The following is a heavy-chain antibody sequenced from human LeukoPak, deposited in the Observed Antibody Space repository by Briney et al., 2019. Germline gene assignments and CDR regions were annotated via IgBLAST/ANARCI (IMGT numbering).Heavy chain of an antibody. CDR2: INSDGSVT. D-gene: IGHD1-26*01. Sequence: GGSLRLSCAASGFTFSNYWMHWVRHAPGKGLVWVSRINSDGSVTNYPDSVKGRFTISRDNAKNTLYLQMNSLTAEDTAVYYCARARGGTYFDYWGQGTLVTVSS. CDR3: ARARGGTYFDY. J-gene: IGHJ4*02. CDR1: GFTFSNYW. V-gene: IGHV3-74*01.